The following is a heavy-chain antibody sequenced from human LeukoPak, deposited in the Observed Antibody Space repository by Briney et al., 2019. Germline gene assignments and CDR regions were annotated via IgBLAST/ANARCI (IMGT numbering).Heavy chain of an antibody. J-gene: IGHJ4*02. CDR2: IYHSGST. D-gene: IGHD3-10*01. CDR1: GGSISSGYY. CDR3: ASYYYGSGSYLY. V-gene: IGHV4-38-2*02. Sequence: PSETLSLTCTVSGGSISSGYYWGWIRQPPGKGLEWIGSIYHSGSTYYNPSLKSRVTISVDTSKNQFSLKLSSVTAADTAVYYCASYYYGSGSYLYWGQGTLVTVSS.